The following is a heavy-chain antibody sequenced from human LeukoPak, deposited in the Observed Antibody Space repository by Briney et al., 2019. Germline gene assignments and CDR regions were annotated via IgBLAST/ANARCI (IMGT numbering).Heavy chain of an antibody. Sequence: GGSLRLSCAASGFTFSSSAMSWVRQAPGKGLEWVSAISGSGDTNYADSVKGRFTISRDNSRKMLYLQLNSLRVEDTAVYYCAKDRVAAIGGWFDPWGQGTLVTVSS. V-gene: IGHV3-23*01. CDR3: AKDRVAAIGGWFDP. D-gene: IGHD6-13*01. CDR2: ISGSGDT. J-gene: IGHJ5*02. CDR1: GFTFSSSA.